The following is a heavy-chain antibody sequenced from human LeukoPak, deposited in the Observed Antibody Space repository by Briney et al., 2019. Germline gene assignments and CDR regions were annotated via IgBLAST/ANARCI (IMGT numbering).Heavy chain of an antibody. CDR2: ISWDGGST. CDR1: GFTFDDYA. V-gene: IGHV3-43D*04. D-gene: IGHD6-13*01. Sequence: GGSLRLSCAASGFTFDDYAMHWVRQAPGKGLEWVSLISWDGGSTYYADSVKGRFTISRDNSKNSLYLQMNSLRAEDTALYYCAKASAGAAGSNYYYGMDVWGKGTTVTVSS. CDR3: AKASAGAAGSNYYYGMDV. J-gene: IGHJ6*04.